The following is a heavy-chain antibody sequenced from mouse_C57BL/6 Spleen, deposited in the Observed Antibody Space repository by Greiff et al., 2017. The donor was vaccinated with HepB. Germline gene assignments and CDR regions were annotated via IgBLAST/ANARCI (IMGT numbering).Heavy chain of an antibody. D-gene: IGHD2-4*01. CDR2: IWTGGGT. V-gene: IGHV2-9-1*01. Sequence: VKLMESGPGLVAPSQSLSITCTVSGFSLTSYAISWVRQPPGKGLEWLGVIWTGGGTNYNSALKSRLSISKDNSKSQVFLKMNSLQTDDTARYYCARNSLPYYDYDGGFAYWGQGTLVTVSA. J-gene: IGHJ3*01. CDR3: ARNSLPYYDYDGGFAY. CDR1: GFSLTSYA.